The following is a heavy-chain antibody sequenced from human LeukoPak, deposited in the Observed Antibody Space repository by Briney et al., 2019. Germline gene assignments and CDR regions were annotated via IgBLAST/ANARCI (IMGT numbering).Heavy chain of an antibody. D-gene: IGHD3-22*01. Sequence: SETLSLTCAVYGGSFSGYYWSWIRQPPGKGLEWIGEINHSGSTNYNPSLKSRVTISVDTSKNQFSLKLSSVTAADTAVYYCARSPHDSSGYYYRYFDYWGQGTLSPSPQ. J-gene: IGHJ4*02. V-gene: IGHV4-34*01. CDR3: ARSPHDSSGYYYRYFDY. CDR2: INHSGST. CDR1: GGSFSGYY.